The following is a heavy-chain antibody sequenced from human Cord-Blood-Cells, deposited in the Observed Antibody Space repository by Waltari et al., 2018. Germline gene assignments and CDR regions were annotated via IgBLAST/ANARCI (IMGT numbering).Heavy chain of an antibody. V-gene: IGHV3-30-3*01. CDR2: ISYDGSNK. D-gene: IGHD3-10*01. J-gene: IGHJ4*02. CDR3: VAPTGSGSYDY. CDR1: GFTFSSYA. Sequence: QVQLVESGGGVVKPGRSLRLSCAASGFTFSSYAMHWFRQSPGKGLVWVAVISYDGSNKYYADSVKGRFTISRDNSKNTLYLQRNSLRAEDTAVYYCVAPTGSGSYDYWGQGPLVTVSS.